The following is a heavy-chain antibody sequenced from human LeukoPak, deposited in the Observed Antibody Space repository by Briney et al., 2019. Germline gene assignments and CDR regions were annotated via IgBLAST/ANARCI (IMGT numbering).Heavy chain of an antibody. CDR2: IRYDGSNK. Sequence: PGRSLRLSCAASGYTFSSYGMHWVRQAPGKGLEWGADIRYDGSNKYYADSVKGRFPISRDNSKNTLYLQMNSLRAEDTAVYYCARDGSSGWYWVDYWGQGTLVTVSS. CDR1: GYTFSSYG. J-gene: IGHJ4*02. V-gene: IGHV3-33*01. CDR3: ARDGSSGWYWVDY. D-gene: IGHD6-19*01.